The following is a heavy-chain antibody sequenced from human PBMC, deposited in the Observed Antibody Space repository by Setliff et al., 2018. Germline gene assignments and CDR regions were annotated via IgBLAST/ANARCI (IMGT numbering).Heavy chain of an antibody. Sequence: SETLSLTCAVSGSSISANHYWGWVRQPPGKGLEWIGSMSYGGHTYYKPSLNSRATIFADTSKDSFSLKLTSVTAEDTALYFCMRHWDYCGGNCPHNSIDFWGQGALVTVSS. J-gene: IGHJ4*02. CDR2: MSYGGHT. D-gene: IGHD2-21*02. CDR1: GSSISANHY. V-gene: IGHV4-39*01. CDR3: MRHWDYCGGNCPHNSIDF.